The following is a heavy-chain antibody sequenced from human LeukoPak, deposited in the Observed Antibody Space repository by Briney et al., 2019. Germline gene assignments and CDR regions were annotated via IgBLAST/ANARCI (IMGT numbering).Heavy chain of an antibody. CDR3: ASRGDFWSGLDY. V-gene: IGHV3-48*01. CDR2: ISSSSSSI. D-gene: IGHD3-3*01. Sequence: GGSLRLSCAASGFIFSSYGMNWVRQAPGKGLEWASYISSSSSSIYYADSVKGRFTISRDNAQNSLYLQMNSLRAEDTAVYYCASRGDFWSGLDYWGQGTLVTVSS. CDR1: GFIFSSYG. J-gene: IGHJ4*02.